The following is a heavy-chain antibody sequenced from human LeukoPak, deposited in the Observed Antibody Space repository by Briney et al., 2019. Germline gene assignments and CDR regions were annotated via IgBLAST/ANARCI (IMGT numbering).Heavy chain of an antibody. Sequence: TGGSLRLSCAASGFTFSSYAIHWVRQASGKGLEWVAFISYDGNSKSYADSVKGRFTISRDNSKNTLYLQMNSLRAEDTAVYYCARDWLLVSYYYQYMDVWGKGTTVTVSS. D-gene: IGHD2/OR15-2a*01. CDR1: GFTFSSYA. CDR3: ARDWLLVSYYYQYMDV. V-gene: IGHV3-30-3*01. CDR2: ISYDGNSK. J-gene: IGHJ6*03.